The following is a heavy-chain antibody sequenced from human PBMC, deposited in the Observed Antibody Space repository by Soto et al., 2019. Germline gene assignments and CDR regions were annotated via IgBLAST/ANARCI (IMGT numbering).Heavy chain of an antibody. CDR1: GFTFSSYE. CDR2: ISSSGSTI. J-gene: IGHJ6*02. D-gene: IGHD2-21*01. V-gene: IGHV3-48*03. CDR3: AVFPPPHYYYYGMDV. Sequence: HPGGSLRLSCAASGFTFSSYEMNWVRQAPGKGLEWVSYISSSGSTIYYADSVKGRFTISRDNAKNSLYLQMNSLRAEDTAVYYCAVFPPPHYYYYGMDVWGQGTTVTVSS.